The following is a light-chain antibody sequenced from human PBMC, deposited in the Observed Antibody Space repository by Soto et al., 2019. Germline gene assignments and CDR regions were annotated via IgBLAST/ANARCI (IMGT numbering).Light chain of an antibody. CDR2: DDS. J-gene: IGLJ2*01. CDR1: SSDVGGYNY. V-gene: IGLV2-14*01. Sequence: QSALTQPASVSGSPGQSITISCTGTSSDVGGYNYVSWYQLHPGKAPKLMIYDDSNRPSGVSNRFSGSKSGNTASLTISVLQAEDESDYYCSSYTSSSTLGVFGGGTKVTVL. CDR3: SSYTSSSTLGV.